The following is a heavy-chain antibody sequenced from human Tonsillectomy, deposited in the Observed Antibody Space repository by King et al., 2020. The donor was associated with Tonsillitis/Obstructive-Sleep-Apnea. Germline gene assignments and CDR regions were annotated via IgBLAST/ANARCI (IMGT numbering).Heavy chain of an antibody. J-gene: IGHJ6*03. D-gene: IGHD6-13*01. CDR1: GYTLTELS. Sequence: QLVQSGAEVKKPGASVKVSCKVSGYTLTELSMHWVRQAPGKGLEWMGGFDPEDGETIYAQKIQGSVTMTEDTSTDTASMELSSLRSEDTAVYYCATLAAAGTGSNYMDVWGKGTTVTVS. CDR3: ATLAAAGTGSNYMDV. CDR2: FDPEDGET. V-gene: IGHV1-24*01.